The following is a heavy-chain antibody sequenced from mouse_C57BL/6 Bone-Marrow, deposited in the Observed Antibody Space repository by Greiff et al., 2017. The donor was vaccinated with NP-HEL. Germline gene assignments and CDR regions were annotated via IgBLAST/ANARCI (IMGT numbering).Heavy chain of an antibody. CDR1: GYSFTGYY. Sequence: EVQLQESGPELVKPGASVKISCKASGYSFTGYYMNWVKQSPEKSLEWIGEINPSTGGTTYNQKFKAKATLTVDKSSSTAYMQLKSLTSEDSAVYYCARKGIYYYGSSQYYYAMDYWGQGTSVTVSS. V-gene: IGHV1-42*01. D-gene: IGHD1-1*01. J-gene: IGHJ4*01. CDR3: ARKGIYYYGSSQYYYAMDY. CDR2: INPSTGGT.